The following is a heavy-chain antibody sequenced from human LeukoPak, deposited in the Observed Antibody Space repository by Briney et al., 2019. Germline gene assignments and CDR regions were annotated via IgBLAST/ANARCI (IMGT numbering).Heavy chain of an antibody. V-gene: IGHV4-4*02. CDR1: GGSISSSNW. Sequence: PSGTLSLTCAVSGGSISSSNWWSWVRQPPGKGLEWIGEIYHSGSTNYNPSLKSRVTISVDKSKNQFSLKLSSVTAADTAVYYCARDGRYYYGSGSLNYYYYGMDVWGQGTTVTVSS. J-gene: IGHJ6*02. CDR2: IYHSGST. D-gene: IGHD3-10*01. CDR3: ARDGRYYYGSGSLNYYYYGMDV.